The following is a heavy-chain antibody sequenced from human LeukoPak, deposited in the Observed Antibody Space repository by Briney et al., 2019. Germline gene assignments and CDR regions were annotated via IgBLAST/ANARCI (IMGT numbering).Heavy chain of an antibody. J-gene: IGHJ4*02. Sequence: SETLSLTCAVSSGSINSSNWWCWVRQPPGKGLGWIGEIYPSGSTNYNPSLKSRVTMSVDETKNEFSLKLTSVTAADTAVYYCARFHASSWFFDSWGQGILVTVS. V-gene: IGHV4-4*02. CDR2: IYPSGST. CDR3: ARFHASSWFFDS. D-gene: IGHD6-13*01. CDR1: SGSINSSNW.